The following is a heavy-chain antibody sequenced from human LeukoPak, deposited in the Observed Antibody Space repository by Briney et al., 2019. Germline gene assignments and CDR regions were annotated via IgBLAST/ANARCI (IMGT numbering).Heavy chain of an antibody. CDR3: ATIGRGCSSSTGACWFDS. J-gene: IGHJ5*01. CDR2: MSYDGSNK. D-gene: IGHD6-13*01. V-gene: IGHV3-30*04. Sequence: GGSLRLSCAASGFTFSTYARHWLRQAPGKGLEWVAVMSYDGSNKYYVDSVKGRFTISRDNSNNTLYPQMNSLRAEDTAVYYCATIGRGCSSSTGACWFDSWAREPWSPSPQ. CDR1: GFTFSTYA.